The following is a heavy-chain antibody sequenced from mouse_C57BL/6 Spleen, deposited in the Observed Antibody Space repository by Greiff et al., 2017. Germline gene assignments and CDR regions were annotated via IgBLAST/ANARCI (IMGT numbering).Heavy chain of an antibody. D-gene: IGHD1-1*01. Sequence: VQLQQSGAELVKPGASVKISCKASGYAFSSYWMNWVKQRPGKGLEGIGQIYPGDGDTNYNGKFKGKATLTADKSSSTAYMQLSSLTSEDSAVYFCARCYYYGSSYAYFDVWGTGTTVTVSS. CDR1: GYAFSSYW. CDR2: IYPGDGDT. CDR3: ARCYYYGSSYAYFDV. J-gene: IGHJ1*03. V-gene: IGHV1-80*01.